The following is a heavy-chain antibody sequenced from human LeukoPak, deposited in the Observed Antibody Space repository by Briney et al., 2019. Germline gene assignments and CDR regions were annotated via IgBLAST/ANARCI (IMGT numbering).Heavy chain of an antibody. Sequence: PGRSLRLSCAASGFTFSSHGMHWVRQAPGKGLEWVAVIWYDGSNKHYADSVKGRFTISRDNSKNTLYLQMNSLRAEDTAVYYCAKDTDAYGGDMDVWGKGTTVTVSS. J-gene: IGHJ6*03. CDR3: AKDTDAYGGDMDV. CDR2: IWYDGSNK. D-gene: IGHD3-16*01. CDR1: GFTFSSHG. V-gene: IGHV3-33*06.